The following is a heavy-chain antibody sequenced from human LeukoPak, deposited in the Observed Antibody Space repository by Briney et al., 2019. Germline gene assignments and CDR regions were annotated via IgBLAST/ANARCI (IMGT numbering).Heavy chain of an antibody. CDR3: ATSRVFDY. CDR1: GFIFSSYW. J-gene: IGHJ4*02. V-gene: IGHV3-21*01. CDR2: INSAGKNI. Sequence: PGGSLRLSCAASGFIFSSYWMSWVRQAPGRGLEWLSFINSAGKNIYYADSVKGRFTISRDNSKETLYLEMNSLRVEDTAIYYCATSRVFDYWGQGTLVAVSS.